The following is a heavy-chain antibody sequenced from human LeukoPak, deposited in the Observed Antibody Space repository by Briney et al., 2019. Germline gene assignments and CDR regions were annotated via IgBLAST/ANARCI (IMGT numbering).Heavy chain of an antibody. CDR1: GYTFTGYY. D-gene: IGHD3-10*01. CDR3: ARVPALLWFGDHGAFDI. V-gene: IGHV1-2*02. J-gene: IGHJ3*02. Sequence: GASVKVSCKASGYTFTGYYMHWVRQAPGQGLEWMGWINPNSGGTNYAQKFQGRVTMTRDTSISTAYMELSRLRSDDTAVYYCARVPALLWFGDHGAFDIWGQGTMVTVSS. CDR2: INPNSGGT.